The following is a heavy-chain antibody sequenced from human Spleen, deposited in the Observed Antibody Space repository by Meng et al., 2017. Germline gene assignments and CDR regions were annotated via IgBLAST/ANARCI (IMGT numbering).Heavy chain of an antibody. D-gene: IGHD3-16*01. Sequence: VQLWQSAAAVKKPGASVRVSCKDAGFTVSNYAMQWGRQAPGQRLEWMGWINAGNGATRYSQKLQGRVTITRDTSANTAYMELSSLRSEDTAVYYCARGIWVAPPLPYYFDNWGQGTLVTVSS. CDR2: INAGNGAT. CDR3: ARGIWVAPPLPYYFDN. J-gene: IGHJ4*02. V-gene: IGHV1-3*01. CDR1: GFTVSNYA.